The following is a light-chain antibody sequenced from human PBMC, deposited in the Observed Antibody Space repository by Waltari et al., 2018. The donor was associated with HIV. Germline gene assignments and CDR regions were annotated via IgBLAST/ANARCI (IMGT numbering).Light chain of an antibody. J-gene: IGLJ3*02. CDR2: SNN. V-gene: IGLV1-44*01. Sequence: HSVLTHPPALPGTHGQRLTIVCSGSSPHIGSNTVNWYQQLPGTAPKPLIDSNNQRPSGVPDRFSGSKSGTSASLAISGLQSEDEADYYCAAWDDSLNGWVFGGGTKLTVL. CDR3: AAWDDSLNGWV. CDR1: SPHIGSNT.